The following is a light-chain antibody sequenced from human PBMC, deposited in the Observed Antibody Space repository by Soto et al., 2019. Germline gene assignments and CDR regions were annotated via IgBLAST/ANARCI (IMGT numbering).Light chain of an antibody. CDR2: DAS. CDR1: QSVRSY. J-gene: IGKJ4*01. V-gene: IGKV3-11*01. Sequence: EIVLTQSPATLSLSPGERATLSCRASQSVRSYLAWYQQKPGQAPRLLIYDASNWSTGIPARFSGSGSGTDFTLTISSLEPEDFAVYYCQQRSNWPLTFGGVTKVEIK. CDR3: QQRSNWPLT.